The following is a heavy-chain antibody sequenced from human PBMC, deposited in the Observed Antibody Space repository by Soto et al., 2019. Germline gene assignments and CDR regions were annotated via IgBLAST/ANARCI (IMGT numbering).Heavy chain of an antibody. J-gene: IGHJ6*03. Sequence: GGSLRLSCAASGFTFSSYAMSWVRQAPGKGLEWVSAISGSGGSTYYADSVKGRFTISRDNSKNTLYLKMNSLRAEDTAVYYGAKSDPIRSTHCGGDCYSLTNMDVWGKGTTVTVSS. CDR2: ISGSGGST. CDR3: AKSDPIRSTHCGGDCYSLTNMDV. CDR1: GFTFSSYA. V-gene: IGHV3-23*01. D-gene: IGHD2-21*01.